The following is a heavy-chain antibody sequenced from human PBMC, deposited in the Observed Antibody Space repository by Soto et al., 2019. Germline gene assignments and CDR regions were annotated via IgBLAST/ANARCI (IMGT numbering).Heavy chain of an antibody. V-gene: IGHV3-30-3*01. Sequence: QVQLVESGGGVVQPGRSLRLSCAASGFTFSSYAMHWVRQAPGKGLEWVAVISYDGSNKYYADSVKGRFTISRDNSKNTLYLQMNSLRAEDTAVYYCARESTLKEIEYWGQGTLVTVSS. CDR1: GFTFSSYA. J-gene: IGHJ4*02. CDR3: ARESTLKEIEY. CDR2: ISYDGSNK.